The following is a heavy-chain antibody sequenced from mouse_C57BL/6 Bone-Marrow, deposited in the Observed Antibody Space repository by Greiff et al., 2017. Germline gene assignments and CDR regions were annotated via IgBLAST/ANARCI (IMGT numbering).Heavy chain of an antibody. J-gene: IGHJ2*01. D-gene: IGHD1-1*01. CDR2: IYPGDGGT. Sequence: QVQLQQSGAELVKPGASVKISCKASGYAFSSYWMNWVKQRPGKGLEWIGQIYPGDGGTNYNGKFKVKATLTADKSSSTAYMQLSSLTSEYSAVYFCASFYYYGFDYWGQGTTLTVTS. V-gene: IGHV1-80*01. CDR3: ASFYYYGFDY. CDR1: GYAFSSYW.